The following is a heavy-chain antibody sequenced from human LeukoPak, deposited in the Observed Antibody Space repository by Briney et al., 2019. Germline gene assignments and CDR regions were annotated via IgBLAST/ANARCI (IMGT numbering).Heavy chain of an antibody. Sequence: PGGSLRLSCAASGFTFSSYAIHWVRQCPGKGLQWVAVISYDGNTIHYADSVKGRFIISRDTSKNTLYLQMNSLRAEDTAVYYCARSGGLQKFDYWGQGTLVTVSS. J-gene: IGHJ4*02. CDR3: ARSGGLQKFDY. CDR1: GFTFSSYA. D-gene: IGHD4-11*01. V-gene: IGHV3-30*01. CDR2: ISYDGNTI.